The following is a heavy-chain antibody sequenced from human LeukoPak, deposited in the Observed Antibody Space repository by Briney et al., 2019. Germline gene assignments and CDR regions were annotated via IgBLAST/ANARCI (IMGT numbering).Heavy chain of an antibody. V-gene: IGHV1-18*01. CDR2: ISAYNGNT. D-gene: IGHD3-10*01. J-gene: IGHJ4*02. CDR1: GYSFVNFG. CDR3: ARGCYYGSWSFPDY. Sequence: GASVTVSCTASGYSFVNFGINWVRQAPGQGLEWMGWISAYNGNTNYAQKVQGRVTMTTDTSTSTAYMDLMNLRSDDPAVFYFARGCYYGSWSFPDYWGQGTLVTVSS.